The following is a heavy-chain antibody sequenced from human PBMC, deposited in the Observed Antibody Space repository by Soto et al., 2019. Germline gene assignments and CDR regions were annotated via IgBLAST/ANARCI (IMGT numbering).Heavy chain of an antibody. D-gene: IGHD2-15*01. CDR3: ARHPYIGGLDV. J-gene: IGHJ6*02. Sequence: GESLKISCQGSGYSFANYWISWVRQMPGKGLEWMGRFNPSDSYTDYNPSFQGHVTISADKSISTAYVQWSSLKASDTAMYFCARHPYIGGLDVWGQGTAVTVPS. CDR1: GYSFANYW. V-gene: IGHV5-10-1*01. CDR2: FNPSDSYT.